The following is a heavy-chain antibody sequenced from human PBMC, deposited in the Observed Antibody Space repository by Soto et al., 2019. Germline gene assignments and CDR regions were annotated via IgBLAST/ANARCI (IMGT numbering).Heavy chain of an antibody. V-gene: IGHV2-5*02. D-gene: IGHD3-22*01. CDR1: GFSLSASGVG. J-gene: IGHJ4*02. Sequence: ESGPTLVNPTQTLTLTCTFSGFSLSASGVGVGWIRQPPGKALEWLALVFWDNDKRYSPSLKSRVTITKDASKNQVVLAMTNVDPVDTATYYCARLFYYDSSGYLRPFDYWGQGTLVTVSS. CDR3: ARLFYYDSSGYLRPFDY. CDR2: VFWDNDK.